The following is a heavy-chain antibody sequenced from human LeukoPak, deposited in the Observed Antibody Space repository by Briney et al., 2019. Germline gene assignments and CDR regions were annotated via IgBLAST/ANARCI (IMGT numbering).Heavy chain of an antibody. CDR1: GFTFSSYA. CDR3: ARDNWLRDGGYFQH. D-gene: IGHD5-24*01. V-gene: IGHV3-30*04. Sequence: GGSLRLSCAASGFTFSSYAMHWVRQAPGKGLEWVAVISYDGSNKYYADSVKGRFTISRDNAKNTLYLQMNSLRAEDTAVYYCARDNWLRDGGYFQHWGQGTLVTVSS. J-gene: IGHJ1*01. CDR2: ISYDGSNK.